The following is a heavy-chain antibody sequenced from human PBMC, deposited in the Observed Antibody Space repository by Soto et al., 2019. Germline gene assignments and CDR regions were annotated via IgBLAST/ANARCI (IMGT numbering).Heavy chain of an antibody. CDR1: GASISTYY. D-gene: IGHD3-10*01. Sequence: QVQLQESGPGLVKPSETLSLTCTVSGASISTYYWSCVRQPPGKGLEWIGYIHDSGRTDYNRSLNSRVTMSLDTSRNQFFLQLNSVTAADTAVYYCARESAGSGKNNWFDPWGQGMLVTVSS. CDR2: IHDSGRT. J-gene: IGHJ5*02. V-gene: IGHV4-59*01. CDR3: ARESAGSGKNNWFDP.